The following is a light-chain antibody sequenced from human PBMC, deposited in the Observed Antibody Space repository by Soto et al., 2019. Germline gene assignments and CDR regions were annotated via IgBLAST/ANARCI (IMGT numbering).Light chain of an antibody. J-gene: IGKJ2*01. CDR3: QQRSNGPAFT. Sequence: EIVLTQSPATLSLSPGERATLSCRASQSISRYLAWYQQKPGQAPRRLIYDSSNRATGIPGRFSGSGSGTDFTLTISSIEPEDFAVYYCQQRSNGPAFTFGQGTKLEIK. CDR2: DSS. V-gene: IGKV3-11*01. CDR1: QSISRY.